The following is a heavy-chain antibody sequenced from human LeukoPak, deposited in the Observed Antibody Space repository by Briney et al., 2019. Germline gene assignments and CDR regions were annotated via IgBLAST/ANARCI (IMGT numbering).Heavy chain of an antibody. CDR2: IRYDGSNK. CDR3: AKGRYYNLLTGFYRNYVFDI. CDR1: GFIFRNYG. D-gene: IGHD3-9*01. J-gene: IGHJ3*02. V-gene: IGHV3-30*02. Sequence: GGTLRLSCAASGFIFRNYGMNWVRQAPGKGLEWVAFIRYDGSNKYYADSVKGRFTISRDNSKNTLYMQMNSLRAEDTAVYYCAKGRYYNLLTGFYRNYVFDIWGQGTMVTVSS.